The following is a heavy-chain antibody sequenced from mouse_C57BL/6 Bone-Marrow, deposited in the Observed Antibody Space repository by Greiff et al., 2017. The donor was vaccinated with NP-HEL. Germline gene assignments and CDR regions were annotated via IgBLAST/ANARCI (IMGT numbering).Heavy chain of an antibody. CDR1: GFSLTSYG. CDR3: ARKGLRRGSYYAMDY. Sequence: VKLQESGPGLVQPSQSLSITCTVSGFSLTSYGVHWVRQSPGKGLEWLGVIWSGGSTDYNAAFISRLSISKDNSKSQVFFKMNSLQADDTAIYYCARKGLRRGSYYAMDYWGQGTSVTVSS. V-gene: IGHV2-2*01. J-gene: IGHJ4*01. D-gene: IGHD1-1*01. CDR2: IWSGGST.